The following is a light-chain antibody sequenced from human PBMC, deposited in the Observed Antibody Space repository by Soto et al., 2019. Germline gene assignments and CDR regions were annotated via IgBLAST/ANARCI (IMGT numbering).Light chain of an antibody. J-gene: IGKJ1*01. CDR2: AAS. V-gene: IGKV1-27*01. Sequence: DIQMTQSPSSLSASVGDRVTITCRASQCISNYLAWYQQKPGKVPKLLIYAASTLQSGVPSRFSGSGSGTDFTLTISSLQPEDVATYYCQKYNSALGTFGQGTKVEIK. CDR1: QCISNY. CDR3: QKYNSALGT.